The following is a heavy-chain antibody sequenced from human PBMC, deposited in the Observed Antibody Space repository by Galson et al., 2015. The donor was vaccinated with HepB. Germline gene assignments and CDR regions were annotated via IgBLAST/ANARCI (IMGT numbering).Heavy chain of an antibody. CDR1: GFTFTTYW. J-gene: IGHJ4*02. V-gene: IGHV3-7*01. D-gene: IGHD4-17*01. Sequence: SLRLSCAGSGFTFTTYWMSWVRQAPGKGPEWVANIKYDGSERYYGDSVKGRFTISRDNAKNSLYLQINSLRADDTAVYYCARVADSDYGDHTHFDYWGQGSLVTVSS. CDR2: IKYDGSER. CDR3: ARVADSDYGDHTHFDY.